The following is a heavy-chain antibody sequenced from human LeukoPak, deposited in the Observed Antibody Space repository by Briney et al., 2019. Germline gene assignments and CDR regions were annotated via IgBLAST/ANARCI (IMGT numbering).Heavy chain of an antibody. D-gene: IGHD3-10*01. CDR3: ASGKTMVRGVIINGIDV. V-gene: IGHV3-23*01. CDR2: ISGSGGST. J-gene: IGHJ6*02. CDR1: GFTFSSHA. Sequence: GGALRLSCAASGFTFSSHALGWVRHAPGKGLEWVSAISGSGGSTYYVGPVKGRFTLSRDNSKNTLYLQMNSLRVDDTAVYYCASGKTMVRGVIINGIDVWGQGTTVTVS.